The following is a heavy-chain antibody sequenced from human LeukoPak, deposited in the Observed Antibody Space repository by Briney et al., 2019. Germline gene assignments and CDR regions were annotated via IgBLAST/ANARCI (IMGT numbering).Heavy chain of an antibody. V-gene: IGHV3-30*18. CDR1: GFTFSSYG. CDR2: ISYDGSNK. J-gene: IGHJ4*02. Sequence: GGSLRLSCAASGFTFSSYGMHWVRQAPGKGLEWVAVISYDGSNKYYADSVKGRFTISRDNSKNTLYLQMNSLRAEDTAVYYCAKSSPRDYYDSSGYDYWGQGTLVTVSS. CDR3: AKSSPRDYYDSSGYDY. D-gene: IGHD3-22*01.